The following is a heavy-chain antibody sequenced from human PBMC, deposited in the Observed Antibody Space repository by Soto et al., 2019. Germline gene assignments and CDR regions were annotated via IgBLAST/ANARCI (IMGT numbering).Heavy chain of an antibody. Sequence: GESLKISCKGSGYSFTSYWIGWVRQMPGKGLELMGIIYPGDSDTRYSPSFQGQVTISADKSISTAYLQWSSLKASDTAMYYCAISGGGQKQQPPKYYYGMDVWGQGTTVTVS. J-gene: IGHJ6*02. CDR3: AISGGGQKQQPPKYYYGMDV. CDR2: IYPGDSDT. D-gene: IGHD6-13*01. CDR1: GYSFTSYW. V-gene: IGHV5-51*01.